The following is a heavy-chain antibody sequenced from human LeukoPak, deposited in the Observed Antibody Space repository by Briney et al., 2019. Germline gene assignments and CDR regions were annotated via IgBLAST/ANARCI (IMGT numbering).Heavy chain of an antibody. CDR1: GGSISSYY. D-gene: IGHD3-10*01. CDR2: LYYSGST. J-gene: IGHJ3*02. CDR3: ARGGSGISNAYDI. Sequence: SETLSLTCSVSGGSISSYYWSWIRQPPGKGLEWIGYLYYSGSTNSNPSLKSRVTMSVDTSKNQFSLKLRSVTAADTAVYYCARGGSGISNAYDIWGQGTMVTVSS. V-gene: IGHV4-59*01.